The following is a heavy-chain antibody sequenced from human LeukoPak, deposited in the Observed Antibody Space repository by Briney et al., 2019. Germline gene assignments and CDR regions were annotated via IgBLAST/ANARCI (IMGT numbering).Heavy chain of an antibody. Sequence: GRSLRLSCAASGFTFSSYGMHWVRQAPGKGLERVAVISYDGSNKYYADSVKGRFTISRDNSKNTLYLQMNSLRAEDTAVYYCAKDNCQGFCELVVAATLDYWGQGTLVTVSS. CDR2: ISYDGSNK. J-gene: IGHJ4*02. CDR1: GFTFSSYG. V-gene: IGHV3-30*18. D-gene: IGHD2-15*01. CDR3: AKDNCQGFCELVVAATLDY.